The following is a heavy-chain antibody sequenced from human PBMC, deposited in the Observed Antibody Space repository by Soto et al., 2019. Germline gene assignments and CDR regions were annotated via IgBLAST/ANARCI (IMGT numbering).Heavy chain of an antibody. Sequence: EVQLVESGGGLVKPGGSLRLSCAASGFTFTRYSMNWVRQAPGKGLAWVSGISDSGTGTYYADSVKGRFTISRDNSKNTVYLQMKSLRAEDTAVYYCAKDHTVVIRDAFDIWGQGTMVNVSS. CDR3: AKDHTVVIRDAFDI. J-gene: IGHJ3*02. CDR2: ISDSGTGT. V-gene: IGHV3-21*04. CDR1: GFTFTRYS. D-gene: IGHD3-22*01.